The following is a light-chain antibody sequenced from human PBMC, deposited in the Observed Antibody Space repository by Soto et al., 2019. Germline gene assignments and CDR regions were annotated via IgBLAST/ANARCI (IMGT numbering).Light chain of an antibody. CDR3: QQSYSTPIT. Sequence: DIQMIQSPSSLSASVGDRVTITCRASQSISSYLNWYQQKPGKAPKLLIYAASSLQSGVPSRFSGSGSGTDFTLTISSLQPEDFATYYCQQSYSTPITFGQGTRLEI. CDR1: QSISSY. J-gene: IGKJ5*01. V-gene: IGKV1-39*01. CDR2: AAS.